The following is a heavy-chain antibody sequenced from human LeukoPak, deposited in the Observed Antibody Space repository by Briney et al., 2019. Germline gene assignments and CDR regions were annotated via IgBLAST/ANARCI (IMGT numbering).Heavy chain of an antibody. J-gene: IGHJ4*02. V-gene: IGHV3-23*01. CDR2: ISGSGFST. CDR1: GFTFSNYA. Sequence: GGSLRLSCAASGFTFSNYAMNWVRQAPGKGLEWVSGISGSGFSTYYADSVKGRFTISRDNSKNTVYLQMSSLRAEDTAMYYCAKGYYDSHRGFFEYWGLGTLVTVSS. CDR3: AKGYYDSHRGFFEY. D-gene: IGHD3-3*01.